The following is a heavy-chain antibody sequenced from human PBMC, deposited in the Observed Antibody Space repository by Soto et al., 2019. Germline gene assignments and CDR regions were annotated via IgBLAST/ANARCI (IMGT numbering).Heavy chain of an antibody. D-gene: IGHD3-3*01. CDR1: GFTFSSYA. CDR2: ISGSGGST. Sequence: GGSLRLSCAASGFTFSSYAMSWVRQAPGKGLEWVSAISGSGGSTYYADSVKGRFTISRDNSKNTLYLQMNSLGAEDTAVYYCAKIATYYDFWSGYSHFDYWGQGTLVTVSS. J-gene: IGHJ4*02. V-gene: IGHV3-23*01. CDR3: AKIATYYDFWSGYSHFDY.